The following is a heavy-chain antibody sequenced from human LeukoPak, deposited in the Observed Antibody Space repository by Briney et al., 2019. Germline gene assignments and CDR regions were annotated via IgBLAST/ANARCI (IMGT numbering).Heavy chain of an antibody. CDR1: GYTFTGYY. CDR3: ARGVSSVYYFGLYYMDV. J-gene: IGHJ6*03. D-gene: IGHD3-22*01. CDR2: INPNSGGT. V-gene: IGHV1-2*02. Sequence: GASVKVSCKASGYTFTGYYMHWVRQAPGQGLEWMGWINPNSGGTNYAQKFQGRVTMTRDTSISTAYMELSRLRSDDTAVYYCARGVSSVYYFGLYYMDVWGKGTTVTISS.